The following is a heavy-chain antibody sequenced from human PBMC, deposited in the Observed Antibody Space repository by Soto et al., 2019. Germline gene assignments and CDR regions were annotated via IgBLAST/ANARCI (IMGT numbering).Heavy chain of an antibody. CDR1: GGSFSGYY. CDR3: ARAAVISDY. V-gene: IGHV4-34*01. J-gene: IGHJ4*02. Sequence: SETLSLTCAVYGGSFSGYYWSWIRQPPGKGLEWIGEINHSGSTNYNPSLKSRVTISVDTSKNQFSLKLSSVTAADTAVYYCARAAVISDYWGQGTLVTVSS. CDR2: INHSGST. D-gene: IGHD3-10*01.